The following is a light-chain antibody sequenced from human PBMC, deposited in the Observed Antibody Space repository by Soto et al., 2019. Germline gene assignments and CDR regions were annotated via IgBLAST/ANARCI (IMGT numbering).Light chain of an antibody. J-gene: IGLJ1*01. CDR1: SSDVGGYNY. V-gene: IGLV2-11*01. CDR2: DVS. Sequence: QSVLTQPRSVSGSPGQSVTISCTGTSSDVGGYNYVSWYQQDPGRAPKVMIYDVSTRPSGVPDRFSGSKSCNTASLTISELQAGDEADYYCYSYAGSHTFVFGTGTNLTVL. CDR3: YSYAGSHTFV.